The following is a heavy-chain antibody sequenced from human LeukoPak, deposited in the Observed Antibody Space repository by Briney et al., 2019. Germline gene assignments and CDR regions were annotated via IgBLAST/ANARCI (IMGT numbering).Heavy chain of an antibody. CDR2: TYSSGSS. V-gene: IGHV4-4*07. CDR1: SGSISTYY. J-gene: IGHJ4*02. D-gene: IGHD3-3*01. CDR3: ARGLAYDFWSSYID. Sequence: SETLSLTCSFSSGSISTYYWGWLREPAGKGLEWIGRTYSSGSSNYNPSLKSRVTMSLDTSKNQIFLKLSSVTAADTAVYYCARGLAYDFWSSYIDWGQGTLVTVFS.